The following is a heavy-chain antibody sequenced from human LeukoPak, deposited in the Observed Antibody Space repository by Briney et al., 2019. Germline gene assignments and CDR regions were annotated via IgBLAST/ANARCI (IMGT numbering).Heavy chain of an antibody. CDR1: GFTFNTYV. J-gene: IGHJ3*02. D-gene: IGHD2-2*01. Sequence: GGSLRLSCAASGFTFNTYVMNWVRQAPGKGLEWVSSNGDSNGNTYYADSVKGRFTISRDNSKNTLYLQMNSLRAEDTAVYYCARGAYPGAFDIWGQGTMVTVSS. V-gene: IGHV3-23*01. CDR3: ARGAYPGAFDI. CDR2: NGDSNGNT.